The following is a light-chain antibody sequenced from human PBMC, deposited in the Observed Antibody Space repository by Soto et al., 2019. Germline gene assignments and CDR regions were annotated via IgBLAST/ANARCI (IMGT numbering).Light chain of an antibody. J-gene: IGLJ2*01. CDR2: LNSDGTH. CDR1: SGHSRDA. V-gene: IGLV4-69*01. CDR3: QTWGTGIHVV. Sequence: QSVLTQSPSASASLGASVKLTCTLSSGHSRDAIAWHQQQPEKGPRYLMKLNSDGTHSKGDGIPDRFSGSSSGAERYLTISNLQSEDEADYYCQTWGTGIHVVFGGGTKLTVL.